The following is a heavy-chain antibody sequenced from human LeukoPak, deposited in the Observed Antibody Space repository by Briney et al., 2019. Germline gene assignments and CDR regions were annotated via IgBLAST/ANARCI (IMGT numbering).Heavy chain of an antibody. CDR3: ARGVVAAPQTFDY. Sequence: PSETLSLTCAVSGDSINNFYWSWIRQPPGKGLQWIGYIYYSGSTNYNPSLKSRVTISVDTSKNQFSLKLTSVTAADTAVYYCARGVVAAPQTFDYWGQGTLVTVSS. J-gene: IGHJ4*02. V-gene: IGHV4-59*01. CDR1: GDSINNFY. D-gene: IGHD2-15*01. CDR2: IYYSGST.